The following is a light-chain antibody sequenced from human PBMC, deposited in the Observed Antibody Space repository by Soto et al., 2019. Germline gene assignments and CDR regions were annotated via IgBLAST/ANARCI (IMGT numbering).Light chain of an antibody. CDR1: SSDVGGYNY. CDR2: EVS. J-gene: IGLJ1*01. Sequence: QSVLTQPASVSGSAGQSITISCTGTSSDVGGYNYVSWYQQHPGKAPKLMIYEVSNRPSGVSNRFSGSKSGNTASLTISGLQAEDEADYDCSSYTSSSIDYVFGTGTKVTVL. CDR3: SSYTSSSIDYV. V-gene: IGLV2-14*01.